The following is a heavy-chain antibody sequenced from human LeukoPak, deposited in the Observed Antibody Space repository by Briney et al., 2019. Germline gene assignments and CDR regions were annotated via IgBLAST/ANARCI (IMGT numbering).Heavy chain of an antibody. Sequence: GGSLRLSCAASGFTFSSYAMSWVRQAPGKGLEWVSVIYSGGSTYYADSVKGRFTISRDNSKNTLYLQMNSLRAEDTAVYYCARGYITMVRGVKGLDPWGQGTLVTVSS. J-gene: IGHJ5*02. CDR1: GFTFSSYA. CDR2: IYSGGST. CDR3: ARGYITMVRGVKGLDP. D-gene: IGHD3-10*01. V-gene: IGHV3-66*01.